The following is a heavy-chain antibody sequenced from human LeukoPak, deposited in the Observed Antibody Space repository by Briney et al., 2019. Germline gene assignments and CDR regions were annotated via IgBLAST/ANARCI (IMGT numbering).Heavy chain of an antibody. CDR2: IYYSGST. Sequence: SSETLSLTCTVSGGSISSYYWSWIRQPPGKGLEWIGYIYYSGSTYYNPSLKSRVTISVDTSKNQFSLKLSSVTAADTAVYYCARGLWYYGDNYYYGMDVWGQGTTVTVSS. J-gene: IGHJ6*02. D-gene: IGHD4-17*01. V-gene: IGHV4-59*12. CDR1: GGSISSYY. CDR3: ARGLWYYGDNYYYGMDV.